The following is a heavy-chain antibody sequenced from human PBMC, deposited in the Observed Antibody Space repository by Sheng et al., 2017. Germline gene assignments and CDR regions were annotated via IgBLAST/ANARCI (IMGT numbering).Heavy chain of an antibody. Sequence: QVQLQESGPGLVKPSETLSLTCTVSGYSISSGYYWGWIRQPPGKGLEWIGSIYHSGSTYYNPSLKESSHHISRHVPRTSSSLKLSSVTAADTAVYYCATGYQLLYPSFDYWGQGTLVTVSS. V-gene: IGHV4-38-2*02. CDR3: ATGYQLLYPSFDY. J-gene: IGHJ4*02. CDR1: GYSISSGYY. D-gene: IGHD2-2*02. CDR2: IYHSGST.